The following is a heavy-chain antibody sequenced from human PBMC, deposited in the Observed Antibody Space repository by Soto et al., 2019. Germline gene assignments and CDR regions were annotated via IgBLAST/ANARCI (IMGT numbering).Heavy chain of an antibody. Sequence: QVQLVQSGAEVKKPGASVKVSCKDSGYPFTSYDINWVRQATGQALEWMGWMDPNSANTGYAQKFQGRVTMTRNTSISTAYLELSSLSSEDTAVYYCARDGVSGMDVWGQGTTVTVSS. V-gene: IGHV1-8*01. D-gene: IGHD3-16*01. CDR1: GYPFTSYD. CDR2: MDPNSANT. J-gene: IGHJ6*02. CDR3: ARDGVSGMDV.